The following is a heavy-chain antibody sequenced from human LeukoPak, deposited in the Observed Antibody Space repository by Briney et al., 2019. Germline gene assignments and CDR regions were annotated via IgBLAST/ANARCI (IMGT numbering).Heavy chain of an antibody. V-gene: IGHV3-13*01. J-gene: IGHJ2*01. D-gene: IGHD3-3*01. Sequence: PGGSLRLSCAASGFTFSSYDMHWVRQATGKGLEWVSAIGSPGDTYYSGSVKGRFTISRENAKNSLYLQMNSLRAGDTAVYYCARERSPKYFNLWGRGTLVTVSS. CDR3: ARERSPKYFNL. CDR2: IGSPGDT. CDR1: GFTFSSYD.